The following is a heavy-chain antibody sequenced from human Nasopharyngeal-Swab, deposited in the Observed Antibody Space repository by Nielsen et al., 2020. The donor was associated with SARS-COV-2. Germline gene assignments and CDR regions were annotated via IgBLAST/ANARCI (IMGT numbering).Heavy chain of an antibody. CDR3: AKLASSSAFDH. CDR2: ISSSSSYI. J-gene: IGHJ4*02. D-gene: IGHD6-6*01. Sequence: GESLKISCAASGFTFSSYSMNWVRQAPGKGLEWVSSISSSSSYIYYADSVKGRFTISRDNSKNTLYLQMNSLRAEDTAVYYCAKLASSSAFDHWGQGTLVTVSS. CDR1: GFTFSSYS. V-gene: IGHV3-21*04.